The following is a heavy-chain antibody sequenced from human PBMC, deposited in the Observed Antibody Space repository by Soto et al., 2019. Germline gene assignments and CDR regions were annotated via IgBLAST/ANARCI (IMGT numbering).Heavy chain of an antibody. D-gene: IGHD6-19*01. V-gene: IGHV4-34*01. CDR3: AVRAFSSGWYSVFDY. CDR1: GGSFSGYY. J-gene: IGHJ4*02. Sequence: QVQLQQWGAGLLKPSETLSLTCAVYGGSFSGYYWSWIRQPPGKGLEWIGEINHSGSTNYNPSLKSRVTISVDTSKNQFPLKLSSVTAADTAVYYCAVRAFSSGWYSVFDYWGQGTLVTVSS. CDR2: INHSGST.